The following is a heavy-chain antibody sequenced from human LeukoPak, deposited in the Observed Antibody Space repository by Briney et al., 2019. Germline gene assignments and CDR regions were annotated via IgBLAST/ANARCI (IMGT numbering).Heavy chain of an antibody. V-gene: IGHV1-2*02. J-gene: IGHJ4*02. CDR2: INPNSGGT. Sequence: ASVTVSCKASGYTFTGYYMHWVRQAPGQGLEWMGWINPNSGGTNYAQKFQGRVTMTRDTSISTAYMELSRLRSVDTAVYYCARGGRNEGYCSGGSCYKQESWGQGTLVTVSS. D-gene: IGHD2-15*01. CDR1: GYTFTGYY. CDR3: ARGGRNEGYCSGGSCYKQES.